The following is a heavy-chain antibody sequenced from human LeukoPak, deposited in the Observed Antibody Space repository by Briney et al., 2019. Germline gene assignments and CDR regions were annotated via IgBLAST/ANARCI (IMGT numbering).Heavy chain of an antibody. CDR1: GGSFSGYY. J-gene: IGHJ2*01. CDR2: INHSGST. CDR3: ARNEMATIHWYFDL. Sequence: PSETLSLTCAVYGGSFSGYYWSWIRQPPGKGLEWIGEINHSGSTNYNPSLKSRVTISVDTSKNQFSLKLSSVTAADTAVYYCARNEMATIHWYFDLWGRGTLVTVSS. V-gene: IGHV4-34*01. D-gene: IGHD5-24*01.